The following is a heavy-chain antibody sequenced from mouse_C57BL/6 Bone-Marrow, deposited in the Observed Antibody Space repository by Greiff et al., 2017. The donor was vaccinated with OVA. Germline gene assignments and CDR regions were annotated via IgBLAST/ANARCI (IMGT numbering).Heavy chain of an antibody. Sequence: QVQLQQPGAELVKPGASVKLSCKASGYTFTSYWMHWVKQRPGRGREWIGRIDPNSGGTKYNEKFKSKATLTVDKPSSTAYMQLSSLTSEDSAVYYCARDSNYGNYAMDYWGQGTSVTVSS. CDR1: GYTFTSYW. J-gene: IGHJ4*01. V-gene: IGHV1-72*01. D-gene: IGHD2-5*01. CDR3: ARDSNYGNYAMDY. CDR2: IDPNSGGT.